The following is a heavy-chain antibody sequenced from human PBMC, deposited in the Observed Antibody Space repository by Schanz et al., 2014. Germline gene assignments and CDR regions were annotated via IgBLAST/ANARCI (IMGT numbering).Heavy chain of an antibody. J-gene: IGHJ6*02. CDR1: GGTFSSYT. CDR2: IIPVLNIA. Sequence: QVQLVQSEAEVKKPGSSVKVSCKASGGTFSSYTISWVRQAPGQGLEWMGRIIPVLNIATYAQRFQGRVTITADKSSDTAYMELSSLRSEDTAVYYCARGPSQGYSYGHNIGAYYYGMDVWGQGTTVTVSS. V-gene: IGHV1-69*02. CDR3: ARGPSQGYSYGHNIGAYYYGMDV. D-gene: IGHD5-18*01.